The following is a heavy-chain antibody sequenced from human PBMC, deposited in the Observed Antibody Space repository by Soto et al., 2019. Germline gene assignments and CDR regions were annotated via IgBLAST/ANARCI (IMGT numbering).Heavy chain of an antibody. CDR2: ISAYNGNT. D-gene: IGHD3-10*01. Sequence: GASVKVSCKASGYTFTSYGISWVRQAPGQGLERKGWISAYNGNTNYAQKLQGRVTMTTDTSTSTAYMELRSLRSDDTAVYYCARGITMVRGVIPRPYFDYWGQGTLVTVSS. CDR1: GYTFTSYG. CDR3: ARGITMVRGVIPRPYFDY. V-gene: IGHV1-18*01. J-gene: IGHJ4*02.